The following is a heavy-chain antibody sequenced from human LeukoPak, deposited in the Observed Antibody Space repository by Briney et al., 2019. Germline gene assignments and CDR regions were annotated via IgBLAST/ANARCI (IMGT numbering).Heavy chain of an antibody. V-gene: IGHV1-24*01. D-gene: IGHD3-22*01. J-gene: IGHJ5*02. CDR2: FDPEDGGT. CDR3: ATEHYYDSSGYS. CDR1: GYTFTSYG. Sequence: ASVKVSCKASGYTFTSYGISWVRQAPGKGLEWMGGFDPEDGGTIYAQKFQGRVTMTEDTSTDTAYMELSSLRSEDTAVYYCATEHYYDSSGYSWGQGTLVTVSS.